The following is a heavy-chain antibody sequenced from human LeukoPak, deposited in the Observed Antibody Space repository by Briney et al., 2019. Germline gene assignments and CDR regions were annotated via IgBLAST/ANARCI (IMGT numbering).Heavy chain of an antibody. D-gene: IGHD5-12*01. CDR2: MNPNSGNT. CDR3: ARGYPRWLRSYWFDP. J-gene: IGHJ5*02. CDR1: GYTFTGYY. V-gene: IGHV1-8*02. Sequence: ASVKVSCKASGYTFTGYYMHWVRQAPGQGLEWMGWMNPNSGNTGYAQKFQGRVTMTRNTSISTAYMELSSLRSEDTAVYYCARGYPRWLRSYWFDPWGQGTLVTVSS.